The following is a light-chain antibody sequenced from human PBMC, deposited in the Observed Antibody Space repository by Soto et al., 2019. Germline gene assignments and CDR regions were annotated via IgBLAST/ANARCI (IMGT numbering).Light chain of an antibody. V-gene: IGLV2-14*03. CDR1: SSDVGAYNY. J-gene: IGLJ2*01. Sequence: QSALTQPASVSGSLGQSITISCTGTSSDVGAYNYVSWYQHHPGKAPKLMVYDVSNRPSGVSNRFSGSKSGNMASLTISGLQAEDEADYYCSSHTSSSTRVFGGGTQLTVL. CDR3: SSHTSSSTRV. CDR2: DVS.